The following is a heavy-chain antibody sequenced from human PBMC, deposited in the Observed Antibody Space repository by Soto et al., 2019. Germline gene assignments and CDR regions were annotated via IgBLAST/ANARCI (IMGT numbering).Heavy chain of an antibody. Sequence: PGGSLRLSCAASGFTFSSYSMNWVRQAPGKGQEWVSSISSSSSYIYYADPVKGRFTISRDNAKNSLYLQMNSLRAEDTAVYYCARGSYDFLTGWDARLLLYGMDVWGQGTTVTVSS. CDR1: GFTFSSYS. CDR2: ISSSSSYI. J-gene: IGHJ6*02. V-gene: IGHV3-21*01. CDR3: ARGSYDFLTGWDARLLLYGMDV. D-gene: IGHD3-9*01.